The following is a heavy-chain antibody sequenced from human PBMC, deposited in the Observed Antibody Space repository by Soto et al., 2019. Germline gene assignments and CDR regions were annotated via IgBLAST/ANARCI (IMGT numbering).Heavy chain of an antibody. CDR3: ARQGSY. V-gene: IGHV4-39*01. CDR1: GVSISDTRYY. CDR2: IYFNGNT. Sequence: QLQLQESGPGLVKPSETLSLTCNVSGVSISDTRYYWGWIRQPPGKGLEWIGTIYFNGNTFYNPSLKSRLTISVDTSKNQTSLRLTSVTAADTAVYYCARQGSYWGQGTLVAVSS. J-gene: IGHJ4*02.